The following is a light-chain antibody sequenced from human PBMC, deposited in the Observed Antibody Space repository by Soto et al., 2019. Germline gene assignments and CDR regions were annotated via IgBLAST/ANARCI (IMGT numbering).Light chain of an antibody. CDR1: SSDVGGYNY. CDR3: GSYKSSSPLLV. Sequence: QSALTQPASVSGSPGQSITISCTGTSSDVGGYNYVSWYQQHPGKAPKLMIYEVSNRPSGVSNRFSGSKSGNTASLTISGLQAGEGADYYCGSYKSSSPLLVFGGGTKLTVL. J-gene: IGLJ2*01. CDR2: EVS. V-gene: IGLV2-14*01.